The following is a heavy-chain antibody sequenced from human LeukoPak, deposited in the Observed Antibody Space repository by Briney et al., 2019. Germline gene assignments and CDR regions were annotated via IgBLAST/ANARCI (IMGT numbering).Heavy chain of an antibody. V-gene: IGHV3-74*01. CDR2: ISDDGSSA. D-gene: IGHD3-16*01. CDR1: GFTFSDYW. Sequence: PGGSLRLSCAASGFTFSDYWMHWVRQAPGKGPMWAARISDDGSSADHADSVKGRFIISRDNAKNTLYLQMNSLRVEDTGVYYCARRRTIGDYDYWGQGTLVTVSS. CDR3: ARRRTIGDYDY. J-gene: IGHJ4*02.